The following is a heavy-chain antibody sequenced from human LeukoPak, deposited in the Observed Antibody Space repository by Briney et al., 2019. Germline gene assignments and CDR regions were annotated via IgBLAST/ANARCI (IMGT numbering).Heavy chain of an antibody. V-gene: IGHV3-53*01. D-gene: IGHD6-19*01. CDR1: GFTVSSNY. Sequence: GGSLRLSCAASGFTVSSNYMSWVRQAPGKGLEWVSVIYSGSSTYYADSVKGRFTISRDNSKDTLYLQMNSLRAEDTAVYYCARGAVADFDYWGQGTLVTVSS. J-gene: IGHJ4*02. CDR3: ARGAVADFDY. CDR2: IYSGSST.